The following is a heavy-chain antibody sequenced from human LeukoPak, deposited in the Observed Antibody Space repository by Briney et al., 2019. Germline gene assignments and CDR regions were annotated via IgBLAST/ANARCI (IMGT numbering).Heavy chain of an antibody. D-gene: IGHD2-15*01. V-gene: IGHV4-31*03. Sequence: TPSETLSLTCTVSGGSISSGGYYWRWLRQHPGKGLEWIGYIYYSGSTYYNPSLKSRVTISVDTSKNQFSLKLSSVTAADTAVYYCAASGRRLSLDYWGQGTLVTVSS. J-gene: IGHJ4*02. CDR3: AASGRRLSLDY. CDR2: IYYSGST. CDR1: GGSISSGGYY.